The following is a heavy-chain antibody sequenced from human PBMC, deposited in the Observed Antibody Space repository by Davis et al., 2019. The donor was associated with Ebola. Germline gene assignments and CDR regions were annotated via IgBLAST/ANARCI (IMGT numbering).Heavy chain of an antibody. V-gene: IGHV4-59*11. CDR1: GGSFTSHY. CDR2: ITYRGST. D-gene: IGHD4-23*01. Sequence: SETLSLTCLVSGGSFTSHYWSWIRQTPGKGLEWIGCITYRGSTKYNPSLRNRVTISVATSKGHFSLKMTSVTAADTAVYYCARDASGDHYTVDWGQGTLVTVSS. J-gene: IGHJ4*02. CDR3: ARDASGDHYTVD.